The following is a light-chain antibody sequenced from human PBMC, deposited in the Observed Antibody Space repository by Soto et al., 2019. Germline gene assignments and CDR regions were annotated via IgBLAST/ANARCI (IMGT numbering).Light chain of an antibody. CDR1: QSISSY. V-gene: IGKV1-39*01. J-gene: IGKJ1*01. CDR3: QQRYSTRWT. Sequence: DIQMTQYPSSLSASVGDRVTITCRASQSISSYLNWYQQKPGKAPKLLIYAASSLQSGVPSRFSGSGSGTDFTLTISSLQPEDFATYYCQQRYSTRWTFGQGTKVEIK. CDR2: AAS.